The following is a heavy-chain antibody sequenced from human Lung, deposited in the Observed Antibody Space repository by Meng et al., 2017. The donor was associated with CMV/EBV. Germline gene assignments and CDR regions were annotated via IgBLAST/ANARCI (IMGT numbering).Heavy chain of an antibody. V-gene: IGHV1-3*01. Sequence: VQLVQSGAEVKKPGASVKVFCKASGYTLTSYAMHWVRPAPGQRLEWMGWINAGNGNTKYSQRFQGRVTITRDTSASTAYMELSSLRSEDTTVYYCARAGYDSSGYYPQPFDYWGQGTLVTVSS. D-gene: IGHD3-22*01. CDR1: GYTLTSYA. CDR3: ARAGYDSSGYYPQPFDY. CDR2: INAGNGNT. J-gene: IGHJ4*02.